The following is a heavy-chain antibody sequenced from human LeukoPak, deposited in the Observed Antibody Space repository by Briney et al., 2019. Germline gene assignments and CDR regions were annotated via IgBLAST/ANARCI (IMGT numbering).Heavy chain of an antibody. V-gene: IGHV4-59*01. CDR2: IYYSGST. CDR1: GGSFSGYS. Sequence: PSETLSLTCAVYGGSFSGYSWSWIRQPPGKGLEWIGYIYYSGSTNYNPSLKSRVTISVDTSKNQFSLKLSSVTAADTAVYYCARDRGDYDSSVYYGYFDYWGQGALVTVSS. D-gene: IGHD3-22*01. J-gene: IGHJ4*02. CDR3: ARDRGDYDSSVYYGYFDY.